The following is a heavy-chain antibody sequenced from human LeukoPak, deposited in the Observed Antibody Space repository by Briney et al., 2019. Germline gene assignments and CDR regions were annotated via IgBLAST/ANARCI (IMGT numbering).Heavy chain of an antibody. Sequence: GRSLRLSCAASGFNFSSYGMHWVRQAPGKGLEWVAVIWYDGSNKYYADSVKGRFTISRDNSKNTLYLGMNSLRAEDTAVYYCAREPGGSSLYYFDYWGRGTLVTVSS. CDR3: AREPGGSSLYYFDY. V-gene: IGHV3-33*01. D-gene: IGHD3-16*01. J-gene: IGHJ4*02. CDR1: GFNFSSYG. CDR2: IWYDGSNK.